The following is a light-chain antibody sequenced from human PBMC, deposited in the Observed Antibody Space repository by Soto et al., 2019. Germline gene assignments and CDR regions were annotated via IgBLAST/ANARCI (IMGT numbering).Light chain of an antibody. Sequence: EIVMEQSPATLSVSPGERATLSCRSSQSVNSNYLAWYQQKPGQAPRLLIYGISKRATDIPDRFSGSGSGTEFTLTISSLQPEDFATYYCQQHGQWPITFGQGTRLEIK. V-gene: IGKV3D-15*01. J-gene: IGKJ5*01. CDR2: GIS. CDR3: QQHGQWPIT. CDR1: QSVNSN.